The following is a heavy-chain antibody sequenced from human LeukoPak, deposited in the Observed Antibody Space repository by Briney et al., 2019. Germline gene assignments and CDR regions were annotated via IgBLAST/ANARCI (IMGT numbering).Heavy chain of an antibody. CDR1: GYTLTELS. V-gene: IGHV1-46*01. J-gene: IGHJ3*02. CDR2: INPSGGST. Sequence: ASVKVSCKVSGYTLTELSMHWVRQAPGQGLEWMGIINPSGGSTSYAQKFQGRVTMTRDTSTSTVYMELSSLRSEDTAVYYCARAQGTAMVRRAFDIWGQGTMVTVSS. D-gene: IGHD5-18*01. CDR3: ARAQGTAMVRRAFDI.